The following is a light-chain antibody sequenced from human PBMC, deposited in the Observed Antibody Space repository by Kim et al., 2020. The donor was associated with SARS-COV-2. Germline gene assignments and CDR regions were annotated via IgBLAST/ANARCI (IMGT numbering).Light chain of an antibody. Sequence: SASVGDRVSITCQASQDINNYVNWYQQKPGKAPKLLIYDASNLETGVPSRFSGSGYGTDFTFTINSLQPEDIATYYCQQYDALYTFGQGTKLEI. CDR3: QQYDALYT. V-gene: IGKV1-33*01. J-gene: IGKJ2*01. CDR1: QDINNY. CDR2: DAS.